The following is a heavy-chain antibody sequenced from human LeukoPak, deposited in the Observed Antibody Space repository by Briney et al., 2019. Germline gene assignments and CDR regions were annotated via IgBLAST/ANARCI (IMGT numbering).Heavy chain of an antibody. V-gene: IGHV3-66*01. CDR1: GFTVSSNY. CDR3: ARGARATPDAFDI. CDR2: IYSGGST. Sequence: GRSLRLSCAASGFTVSSNYMSWVRQAPGKGLEWVSVIYSGGSTYYADSVKGRFTISRDNSKNTLYLQMNSLRAENTAVYYCARGARATPDAFDIWGQGTMVTVSS. J-gene: IGHJ3*02.